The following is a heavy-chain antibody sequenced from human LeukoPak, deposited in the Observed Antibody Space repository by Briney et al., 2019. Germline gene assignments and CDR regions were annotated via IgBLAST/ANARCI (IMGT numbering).Heavy chain of an antibody. CDR3: VREYYSSFYY. D-gene: IGHD2-21*01. CDR2: MSQDGHYI. V-gene: IGHV3-7*01. Sequence: PGGSLRLSCATSGFNFGVFWMAWVRQAPGKGLELVATMSQDGHYIYYMDSAKGRFSISRDNARNSLFLQMISLRAEDTAVYYCVREYYSSFYYWGQGALVTVSS. CDR1: GFNFGVFW. J-gene: IGHJ4*02.